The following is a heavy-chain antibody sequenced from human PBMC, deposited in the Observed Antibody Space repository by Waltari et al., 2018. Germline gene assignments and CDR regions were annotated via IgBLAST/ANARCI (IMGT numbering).Heavy chain of an antibody. CDR2: IYHSGRN. D-gene: IGHD2-15*01. Sequence: QVQLQESGPGLVKPSETLSLTCAVSGYSISSGYYWGWIRQPPGKGLEWIGSIYHSGRNDYSPSLKERVTIAVDTSKNQFSLKLSAVTAADTAVYYCARAIVGRHFDYWGQGTLVTVSS. J-gene: IGHJ4*02. CDR1: GYSISSGYY. CDR3: ARAIVGRHFDY. V-gene: IGHV4-38-2*01.